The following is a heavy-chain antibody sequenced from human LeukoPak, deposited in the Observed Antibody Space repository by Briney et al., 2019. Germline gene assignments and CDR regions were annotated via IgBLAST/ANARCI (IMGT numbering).Heavy chain of an antibody. J-gene: IGHJ2*01. Sequence: PGGSLRLSCVASGFTFSSYSLTWVRQTPEKGLAWVSIIGGPGAPTFYADSVEGRFTISRDNSMNTVYLQMNSLRAEDTALYFCARGATRATRHFDLWGRGTLVTVSS. D-gene: IGHD2-15*01. CDR2: IGGPGAPT. V-gene: IGHV3-23*01. CDR1: GFTFSSYS. CDR3: ARGATRATRHFDL.